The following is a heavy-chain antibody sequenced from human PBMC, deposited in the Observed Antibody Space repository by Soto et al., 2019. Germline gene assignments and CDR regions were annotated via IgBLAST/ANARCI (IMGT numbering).Heavy chain of an antibody. D-gene: IGHD4-4*01. CDR2: ISGGGSNT. Sequence: EVQLLESGGGLVQRGGSLRLSCAASGFPFSSYVMSWVRQAPGKGLEWVSGISGGGSNTFYADSVKGRFTISRDNSKNTLLLQLHSLGAEDTAVYYCAKDSNKYSSSLRVRYFDYWGQGIGVTVSS. CDR3: AKDSNKYSSSLRVRYFDY. J-gene: IGHJ4*02. V-gene: IGHV3-23*01. CDR1: GFPFSSYV.